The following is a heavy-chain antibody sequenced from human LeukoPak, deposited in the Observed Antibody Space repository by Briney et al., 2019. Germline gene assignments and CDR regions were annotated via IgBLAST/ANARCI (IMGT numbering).Heavy chain of an antibody. CDR2: IYPGDSDT. D-gene: IGHD1-26*01. CDR1: GYIFTTYW. Sequence: GESLKISCKGSGYIFTTYWIARVRQMPEKGLECMGIIYPGDSDTRYSPSFQGQVTISVDKSISTAYLQWSSLKASDTAIYYCARHRIVGATKSDYDIWGQGTMVTVSS. J-gene: IGHJ3*02. V-gene: IGHV5-51*01. CDR3: ARHRIVGATKSDYDI.